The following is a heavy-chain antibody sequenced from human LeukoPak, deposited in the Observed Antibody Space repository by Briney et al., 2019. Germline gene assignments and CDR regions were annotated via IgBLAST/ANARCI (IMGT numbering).Heavy chain of an antibody. J-gene: IGHJ4*02. CDR1: GFTFSSYA. D-gene: IGHD3-10*01. CDR3: AKERGLN. Sequence: GGSLRLSCAASGFTFSSYAMNWVRQAPGKGLGWVSTISGSGGDTYYADSVNGRFTISRDNSKCTLYMQMSSLRAEDTAVYYCAKERGLNWGQGTLVTVSS. CDR2: ISGSGGDT. V-gene: IGHV3-23*01.